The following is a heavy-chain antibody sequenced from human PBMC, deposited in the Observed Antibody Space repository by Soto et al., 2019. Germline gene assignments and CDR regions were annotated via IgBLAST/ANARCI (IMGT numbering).Heavy chain of an antibody. Sequence: ASVKVSCKASGYTFTSYDINWVRQATGQGLEWMGWMNPNSGNTGYAQKFQGRVTMTRNTSISTAYMELSSLRSEDTAVYYCARSGTLRFLEWPNYYYYMAVWGKGTTVTVSS. CDR3: ARSGTLRFLEWPNYYYYMAV. CDR2: MNPNSGNT. J-gene: IGHJ6*03. D-gene: IGHD3-3*01. V-gene: IGHV1-8*01. CDR1: GYTFTSYD.